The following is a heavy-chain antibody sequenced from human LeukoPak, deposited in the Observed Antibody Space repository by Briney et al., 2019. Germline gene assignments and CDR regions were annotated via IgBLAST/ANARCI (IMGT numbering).Heavy chain of an antibody. V-gene: IGHV4-4*07. J-gene: IGHJ5*02. D-gene: IGHD2-15*01. CDR1: GGSISSYY. CDR2: IYTSGST. CDR3: ARVGYCSGGSCFGVNWFDP. Sequence: PSETLSLTCTVSGGSISSYYWSWIRQPAGKGLEWIGRIYTSGSTNYNPSLKSRVTMSVDTSKNQFSLKLSSVTAADTAVYYCARVGYCSGGSCFGVNWFDPWGQGTLVTVSS.